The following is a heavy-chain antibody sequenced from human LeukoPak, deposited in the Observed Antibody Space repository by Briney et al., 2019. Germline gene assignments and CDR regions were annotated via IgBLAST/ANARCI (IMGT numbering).Heavy chain of an antibody. Sequence: ASVKVSCKASGYTFTSYGISWVRQAPGQGVEWMGWISAYNGNTNYAQKLQGRVTMTTDTSTRTAYMELRSLRSDDTAVYYCARDASYYDSSGRYYYYGMDVWGQGTTVTVSS. CDR1: GYTFTSYG. CDR3: ARDASYYDSSGRYYYYGMDV. D-gene: IGHD3-22*01. J-gene: IGHJ6*02. V-gene: IGHV1-18*01. CDR2: ISAYNGNT.